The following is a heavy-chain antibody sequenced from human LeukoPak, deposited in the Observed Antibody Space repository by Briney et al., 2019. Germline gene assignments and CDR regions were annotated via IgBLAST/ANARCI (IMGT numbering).Heavy chain of an antibody. CDR2: ISYDGSNK. CDR3: ARDQAGIAVAGTAFDI. Sequence: GGSLRLSCAASGFTFSSYAMHWVRQAPGKGLECVAVISYDGSNKYYADSVKGRFTISRDNSKNTLYLQMNSLRAEDTAVYYCARDQAGIAVAGTAFDIWGQGTMVTVSS. CDR1: GFTFSSYA. V-gene: IGHV3-30*04. D-gene: IGHD6-19*01. J-gene: IGHJ3*02.